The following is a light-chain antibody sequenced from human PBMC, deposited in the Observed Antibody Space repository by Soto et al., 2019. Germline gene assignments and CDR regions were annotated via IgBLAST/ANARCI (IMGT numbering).Light chain of an antibody. CDR2: WAS. CDR3: QQYYDIPYT. CDR1: QNILYSSNNNNY. J-gene: IGKJ2*01. Sequence: DIVMTQSPDSLAVSLGERATINCKSSQNILYSSNNNNYLAWYQQKPGQPPKLLIYWASTRGSGVPDRSSASGSGTDFTLTISSLQAEDVAVYYCQQYYDIPYTFGQGTRLEIK. V-gene: IGKV4-1*01.